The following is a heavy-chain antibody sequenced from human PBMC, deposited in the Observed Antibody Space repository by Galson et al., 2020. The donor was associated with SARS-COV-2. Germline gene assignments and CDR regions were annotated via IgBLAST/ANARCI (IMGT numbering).Heavy chain of an antibody. CDR2: ISSSVSTK. D-gene: IGHD3-10*01. Sequence: GGSLRLSCAASGFTFSSYEMNWVRQAPGKGLEWVSYISSSVSTKYNADSVKGRFTISRDNAKNSLYLQMNSLRAEDTAVYDCAREDYYYGSGREIDYWGQGTLVTVSS. V-gene: IGHV3-48*03. J-gene: IGHJ4*02. CDR1: GFTFSSYE. CDR3: AREDYYYGSGREIDY.